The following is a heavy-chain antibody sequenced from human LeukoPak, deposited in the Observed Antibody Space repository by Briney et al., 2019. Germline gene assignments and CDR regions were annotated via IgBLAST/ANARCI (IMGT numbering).Heavy chain of an antibody. CDR3: ARDLRGIAVL. CDR2: IYYSGTT. Sequence: PSETLSLTCTVSDGSISSSTYYWGWIRQPPGKGLEWIGSIYYSGTTYYNPSLKSRVTISLDTSKNQFSLKLSSVTAADTAVYYCARDLRGIAVLWGQGTLVTVSS. CDR1: DGSISSSTYY. J-gene: IGHJ4*02. D-gene: IGHD6-19*01. V-gene: IGHV4-39*07.